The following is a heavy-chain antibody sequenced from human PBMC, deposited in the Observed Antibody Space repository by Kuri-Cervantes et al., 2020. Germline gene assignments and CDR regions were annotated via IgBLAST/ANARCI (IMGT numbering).Heavy chain of an antibody. D-gene: IGHD2-8*01. Sequence: GESLKISCAASGFTVSSNYMSWVRQAPGKGLEWVSVIYSCGSTYYADSVKGRFTISRDNSKNTLYLQMNSLRAEDTAVYYCAKVGILMANRYYYYYMDVWGKGTTVTVSS. V-gene: IGHV3-66*03. CDR3: AKVGILMANRYYYYYMDV. CDR1: GFTVSSNY. CDR2: IYSCGST. J-gene: IGHJ6*03.